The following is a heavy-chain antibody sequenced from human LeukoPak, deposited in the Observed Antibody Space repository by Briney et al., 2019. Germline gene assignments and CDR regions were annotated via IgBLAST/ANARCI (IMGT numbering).Heavy chain of an antibody. CDR2: TNHSGST. Sequence: SETLSLTCAVYGGSFSGYYWSWIRQPPGKGLEWIGETNHSGSTNYNPSLKSRVTISVDTSKNQFSLKLSSVTAADTAVYYCASIWFGEYQSDAFDIWGQGTMVTVSS. D-gene: IGHD3-10*01. CDR1: GGSFSGYY. J-gene: IGHJ3*02. CDR3: ASIWFGEYQSDAFDI. V-gene: IGHV4-34*01.